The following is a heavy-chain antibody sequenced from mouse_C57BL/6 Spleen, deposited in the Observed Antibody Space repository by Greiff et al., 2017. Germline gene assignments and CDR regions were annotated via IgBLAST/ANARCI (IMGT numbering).Heavy chain of an antibody. D-gene: IGHD2-2*01. Sequence: VQLVESGPELVKPGASVKISCKASGYAFSSSWMNWVKQRPGKGLEWIGRIYPGDGDTNYNGKFKGKATLTADKSSSTAYMQLSSLTSEDSAVYFCARDYYGYDSWFAYWGQGTLVTVSA. CDR2: IYPGDGDT. V-gene: IGHV1-82*01. CDR3: ARDYYGYDSWFAY. J-gene: IGHJ3*01. CDR1: GYAFSSSW.